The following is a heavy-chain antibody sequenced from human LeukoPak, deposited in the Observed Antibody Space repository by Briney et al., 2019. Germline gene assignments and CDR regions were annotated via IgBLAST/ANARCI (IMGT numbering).Heavy chain of an antibody. D-gene: IGHD6-19*01. V-gene: IGHV3-7*01. CDR2: IKQDGSEK. J-gene: IGHJ4*02. CDR1: GFTFSSYW. Sequence: GGSLRLSCAASGFTFSSYWMSWVRQAPGKGLEWVANIKQDGSEKYYVDSVKGRFTISRDNAKNSLYLQMNSLRAEDTAVYYCAREGDSSGWYVDYWGQGTLVTVSS. CDR3: AREGDSSGWYVDY.